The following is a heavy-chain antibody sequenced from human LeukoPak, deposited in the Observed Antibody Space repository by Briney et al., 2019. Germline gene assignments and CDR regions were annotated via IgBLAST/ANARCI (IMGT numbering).Heavy chain of an antibody. D-gene: IGHD3-16*01. Sequence: ASVKVSCKAFGYTFTSNYMHWVRQAPGQGLEWMGWINPNSGGTNYAQKFQGRVTMTRDTSISTAYMELSRLRSDDTAVYYCARQRLGGARFDPWGQGTLVTVSS. J-gene: IGHJ5*02. CDR1: GYTFTSNY. V-gene: IGHV1-2*02. CDR3: ARQRLGGARFDP. CDR2: INPNSGGT.